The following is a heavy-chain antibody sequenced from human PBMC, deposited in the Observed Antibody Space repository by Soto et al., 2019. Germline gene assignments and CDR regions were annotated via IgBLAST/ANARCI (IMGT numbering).Heavy chain of an antibody. V-gene: IGHV5-51*01. D-gene: IGHD3-3*01. CDR1: RYIITNYV. CDR3: FTGGVTSRTFDD. Sequence: XESMSIFCKASRYIITNYVDVWVRQMPGQGLDWMGIIFPDDSDTRYSPSFQGHVTISVDKSISTAYVQWSSLKASDSAIYYCFTGGVTSRTFDDWGQGTLVTVSS. CDR2: IFPDDSDT. J-gene: IGHJ4*02.